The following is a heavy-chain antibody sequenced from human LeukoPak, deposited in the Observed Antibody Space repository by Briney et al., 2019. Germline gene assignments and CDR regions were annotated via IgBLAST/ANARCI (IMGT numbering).Heavy chain of an antibody. V-gene: IGHV4-59*01. J-gene: IGHJ5*02. Sequence: SETLSLTCTVSGGSISSYYWSWIRQPPGKGLEWIGYIYYSGSTNYNPSLKSRVTISVDTSKNQFSLKLSPVTAADTAVYYCARVQPYGDYEFGWFDPWGQGTLVTVSS. CDR3: ARVQPYGDYEFGWFDP. D-gene: IGHD4-17*01. CDR2: IYYSGST. CDR1: GGSISSYY.